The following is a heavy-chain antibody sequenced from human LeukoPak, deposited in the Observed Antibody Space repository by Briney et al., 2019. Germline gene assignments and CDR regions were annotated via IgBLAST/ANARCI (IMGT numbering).Heavy chain of an antibody. J-gene: IGHJ4*02. CDR2: IYYSGST. CDR1: GGSISSGGYY. Sequence: HPSETLSLTCTVSGGSISSGGYYWSWIRQHPGKGLEWIGYIYYSGSTYYNPSLKSRVTISVDTSKNQFSLKLSSVTAADTAVYYCARELAVAGNIDYWGQGTLVTVSS. V-gene: IGHV4-31*03. D-gene: IGHD6-19*01. CDR3: ARELAVAGNIDY.